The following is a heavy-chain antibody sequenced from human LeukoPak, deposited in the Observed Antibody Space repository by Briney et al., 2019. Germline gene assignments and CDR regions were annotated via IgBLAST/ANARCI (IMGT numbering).Heavy chain of an antibody. V-gene: IGHV4-39*01. J-gene: IGHJ5*02. CDR2: IYYSGST. CDR1: GGSISSSSYY. D-gene: IGHD3-3*01. Sequence: SETLSLTCTVSGGSISSSSYYWGWIRQPPGKGLEWLGSIYYSGSTYYNTSLKSRVTISVDTSKNQFSLKLSSVTAADTAVYYFARHLLIFGVFIVQNWFDPWGQGTLVTVSS. CDR3: ARHLLIFGVFIVQNWFDP.